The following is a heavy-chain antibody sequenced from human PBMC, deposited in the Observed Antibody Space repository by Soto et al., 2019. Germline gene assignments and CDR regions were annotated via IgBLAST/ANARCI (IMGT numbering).Heavy chain of an antibody. D-gene: IGHD6-19*01. CDR2: IYGTGNT. V-gene: IGHV4-39*01. CDR3: RSSSRYSTDV. J-gene: IGHJ6*02. CDR1: GGSISSSFY. Sequence: QLQLQESGPGLVKPSETLSLSCTVSGGSISSSFYWGWIRQPPGKGLEWIGSIYGTGNTYYNPSRXXRVTISADTSKNQFFLNLISVTAADTAVYYCRSSSRYSTDVWGQGATVTVSS.